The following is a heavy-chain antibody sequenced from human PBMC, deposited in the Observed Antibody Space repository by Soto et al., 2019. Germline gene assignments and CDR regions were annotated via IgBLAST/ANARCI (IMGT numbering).Heavy chain of an antibody. CDR3: AKKVNSGSGSQFFDY. V-gene: IGHV3-64D*06. Sequence: VGSLRLSCSASGFTFSSYAMHWVRQAPGKGLEYVSAISSNGGSTYYADSVKGRFTISRDNSKNTLYLQMSSLRAEDTAIYYCAKKVNSGSGSQFFDYWGQGTLVTVSS. CDR2: ISSNGGST. J-gene: IGHJ4*02. CDR1: GFTFSSYA. D-gene: IGHD3-10*01.